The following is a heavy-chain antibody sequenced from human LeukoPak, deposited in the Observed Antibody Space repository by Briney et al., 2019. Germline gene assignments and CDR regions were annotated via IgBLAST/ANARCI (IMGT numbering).Heavy chain of an antibody. D-gene: IGHD1-1*01. CDR1: GYTFTSYD. J-gene: IGHJ4*02. Sequence: ASVKLSCKASGYTFTSYDINWVRPATGQGFEWMGWMNPNSGNTGYAQKFQGRVTMTRDTSISTAYMELSGLRSEDTAVYYCATGWFYGTNPYSRAGQLDYWGQGSLVTVSS. CDR2: MNPNSGNT. V-gene: IGHV1-8*01. CDR3: ATGWFYGTNPYSRAGQLDY.